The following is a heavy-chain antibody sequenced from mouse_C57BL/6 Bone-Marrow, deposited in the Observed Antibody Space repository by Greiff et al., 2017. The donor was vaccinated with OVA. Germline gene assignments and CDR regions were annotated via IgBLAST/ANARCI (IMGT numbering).Heavy chain of an antibody. Sequence: DVQLQESGAELVRPGASVTLSCTASGFNIKDDYMHWVKQRPEQGLEWIGWIDPENGDTEYASKFQGKATITADTSSNTAYLQLSSLTSEDTAVYYCTTRGRYYFDYWGQGTTLTVSS. V-gene: IGHV14-4*01. CDR1: GFNIKDDY. CDR3: TTRGRYYFDY. J-gene: IGHJ2*01. CDR2: IDPENGDT.